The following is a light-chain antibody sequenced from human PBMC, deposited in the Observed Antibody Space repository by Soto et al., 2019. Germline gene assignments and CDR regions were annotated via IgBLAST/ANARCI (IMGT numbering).Light chain of an antibody. Sequence: IVLTQSPVTLSLWPGETAILSCGASQSISSSLSWYQQRPGQAPRLLIYDASKRAPGIPTRFSGSGFGTDFTLTISSLEPEDFALYYCQQRSSWITFGQGTRLEIE. V-gene: IGKV3-11*01. CDR3: QQRSSWIT. CDR1: QSISSS. J-gene: IGKJ5*01. CDR2: DAS.